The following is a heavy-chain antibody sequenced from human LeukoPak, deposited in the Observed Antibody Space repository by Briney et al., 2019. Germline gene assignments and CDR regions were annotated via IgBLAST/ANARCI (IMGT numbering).Heavy chain of an antibody. D-gene: IGHD3-3*01. Sequence: GGSLRLSCAASGYTFTGYYMHWVRQAPGQGLEWMGRINPNSGGTNYAQKFQGRVTMTRDTSISTAYMELSRLRSDDTAVYYCARDLSSTYDFWSGYYTGEVDYWGQGTLITVSS. J-gene: IGHJ4*02. CDR3: ARDLSSTYDFWSGYYTGEVDY. CDR2: INPNSGGT. V-gene: IGHV1-2*06. CDR1: GYTFTGYY.